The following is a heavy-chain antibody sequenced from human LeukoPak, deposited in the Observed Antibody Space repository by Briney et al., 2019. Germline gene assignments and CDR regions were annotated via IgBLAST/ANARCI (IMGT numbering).Heavy chain of an antibody. CDR1: GGSFSGYH. CDR3: ARGRHGITMIVVVMTSVSYYLDV. CDR2: INPSGST. J-gene: IGHJ6*03. D-gene: IGHD3-22*01. V-gene: IGHV4-34*01. Sequence: SETLSLTCAVYGGSFSGYHWTWIRQSPGKGLEWIGDINPSGSTYYNPSLKSRLTISVDTSKNQFSLKLRSVTAADTAVYYCARGRHGITMIVVVMTSVSYYLDVWGKGTTVTVS.